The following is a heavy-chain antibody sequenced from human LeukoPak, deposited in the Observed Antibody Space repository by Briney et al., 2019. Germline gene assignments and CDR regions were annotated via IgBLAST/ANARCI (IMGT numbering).Heavy chain of an antibody. V-gene: IGHV4-59*01. J-gene: IGHJ3*02. CDR2: IYYSGST. CDR3: ARSPRYCANGVCQNAFDI. D-gene: IGHD2-8*01. CDR1: GGSISSYY. Sequence: SETLSLTCTVSGGSISSYYWSWMRQPPGRGLEWIGFIYYSGSTNYNPSLKSRVTISVDTSKNQFSLKLSSVTAADTAVYYCARSPRYCANGVCQNAFDIWGQGTMVTVSS.